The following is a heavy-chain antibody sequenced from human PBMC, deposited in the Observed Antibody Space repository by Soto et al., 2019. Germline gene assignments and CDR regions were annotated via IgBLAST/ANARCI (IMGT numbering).Heavy chain of an antibody. CDR3: AISSSGSIDYYYYGMDV. J-gene: IGHJ6*02. CDR2: IYPGDSDT. D-gene: IGHD3-22*01. Sequence: GESLKISCKGSGYSFTSYWIGWVRQMPGKGLEWMGIIYPGDSDTRYSPSFQGQVTISADKSISTAYLQWSSLKASDTAMYYCAISSSGSIDYYYYGMDVWGQGTTVTVSS. V-gene: IGHV5-51*01. CDR1: GYSFTSYW.